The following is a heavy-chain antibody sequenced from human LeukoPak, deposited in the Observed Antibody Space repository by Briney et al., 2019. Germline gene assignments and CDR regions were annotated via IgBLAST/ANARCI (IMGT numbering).Heavy chain of an antibody. D-gene: IGHD6-19*01. J-gene: IGHJ4*02. V-gene: IGHV5-51*01. CDR2: IYPGDSDT. CDR3: ARQGTTGWFAGY. CDR1: GYSFTNYW. Sequence: RGESLKISCEGSGYSFTNYWIGWVRQMPGKGLEWMGIIYPGDSDTRYSPSFQGQVTISADKSTSSAYLQWSGLKASDTAMYYCARQGTTGWFAGYWGQGTLITVSS.